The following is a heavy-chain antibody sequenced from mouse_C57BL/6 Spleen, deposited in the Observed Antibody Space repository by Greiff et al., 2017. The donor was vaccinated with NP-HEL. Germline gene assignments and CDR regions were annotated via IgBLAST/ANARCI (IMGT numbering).Heavy chain of an antibody. Sequence: DVKLVESGGGLVKPGGSLKLSCAASGFTFSSYTMSWVRQTPEKRLEWVATISGGGGNTYYPDSVKGRFTISRDNAKNTLYLQMSSLRSDDTALYYCARRIGSSSFYYAMDYWGQGTSVTVSS. V-gene: IGHV5-9*01. CDR3: ARRIGSSSFYYAMDY. CDR1: GFTFSSYT. J-gene: IGHJ4*01. CDR2: ISGGGGNT. D-gene: IGHD1-1*01.